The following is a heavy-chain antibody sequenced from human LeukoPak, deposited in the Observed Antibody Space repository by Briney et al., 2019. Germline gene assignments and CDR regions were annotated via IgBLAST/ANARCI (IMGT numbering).Heavy chain of an antibody. CDR2: ISSSSSHI. V-gene: IGHV3-21*04. D-gene: IGHD5-24*01. Sequence: GGSLRLSCAASGFTFSSYSMNWVRQAPGKGLEWVSSISSSSSHIYYADSVKGRFTISRDNAKNSLYLQMNSLRAEDTAVYYCARVTGRWLQRRAFDIWGQGTMVTVSS. CDR1: GFTFSSYS. CDR3: ARVTGRWLQRRAFDI. J-gene: IGHJ3*02.